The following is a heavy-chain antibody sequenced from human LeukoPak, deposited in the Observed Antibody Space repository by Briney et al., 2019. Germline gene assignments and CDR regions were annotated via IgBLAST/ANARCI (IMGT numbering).Heavy chain of an antibody. CDR2: IYPGDSDT. CDR1: GYSFTSYW. Sequence: GESLKISFKGSGYSFTSYWIGWVRQMPGKGVGGMGIIYPGDSDTRCSPSFQGQVTISADKSISTAYLQWSSLKASDTAMYYCARRGHSGYEFDYWGQGTLVTVSP. J-gene: IGHJ4*02. CDR3: ARRGHSGYEFDY. V-gene: IGHV5-51*01. D-gene: IGHD5-12*01.